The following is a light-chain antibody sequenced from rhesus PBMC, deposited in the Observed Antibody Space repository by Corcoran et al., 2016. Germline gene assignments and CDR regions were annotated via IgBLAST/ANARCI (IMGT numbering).Light chain of an antibody. J-gene: IGKJ2*01. Sequence: DIVMTQTPLSLSVTPGEPASISCRSRQSLLHSNGYTYLHWYLQQPGQLPQLLIYEVSNRASGVPDRVRGSGSGTDFKLKIRRVEAEYVGVYYCEQTLQTPYSFGQGTKVEIK. CDR3: EQTLQTPYS. CDR1: QSLLHSNGYTY. V-gene: IGKV2-78*01. CDR2: EVS.